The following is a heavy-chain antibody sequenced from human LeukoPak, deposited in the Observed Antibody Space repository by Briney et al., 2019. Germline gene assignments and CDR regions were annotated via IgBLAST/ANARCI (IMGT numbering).Heavy chain of an antibody. D-gene: IGHD3-22*01. CDR3: ARDPYYYDSSGP. CDR1: GGSFSGYY. CDR2: INHSGST. Sequence: SETLSLTCAVYGGSFSGYYWSWIRQPPGKGLEWIGEINHSGSTNYNPSLKRRVTISVATSKDQFSLKLSSVTAADTAVYYCARDPYYYDSSGPWGQGTLVTVSS. J-gene: IGHJ5*02. V-gene: IGHV4-34*01.